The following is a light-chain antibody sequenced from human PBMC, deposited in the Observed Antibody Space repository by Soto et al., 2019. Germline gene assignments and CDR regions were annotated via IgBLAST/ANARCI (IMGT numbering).Light chain of an antibody. CDR3: ATWDDSLNGHV. CDR2: HDD. V-gene: IGLV1-36*01. J-gene: IGLJ3*02. Sequence: QSVLTQPPSVSDAPRQRVTISCSGSSSNIGNNAVNWYQQLPGKAPKLLIYHDDMLPSGVSDRFSGSKSGTSASLAISGLLSEDEADYYCATWDDSLNGHVFGGGTKVTVL. CDR1: SSNIGNNA.